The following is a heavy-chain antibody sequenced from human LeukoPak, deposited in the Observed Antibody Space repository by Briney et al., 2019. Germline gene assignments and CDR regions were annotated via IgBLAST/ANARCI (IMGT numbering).Heavy chain of an antibody. Sequence: GGSLRLSCAASGFSFNYARVNWVRQAPGKGVEWGSYISSSSSITYYTDSVKGRFTISRDNAKNSLYLQMNSLRAEDTAVYYCGRDLYIVVVVAATQDAFDIWGQGTMVTVSS. CDR3: GRDLYIVVVVAATQDAFDI. CDR2: ISSSSSIT. V-gene: IGHV3-48*01. J-gene: IGHJ3*02. CDR1: GFSFNYAR. D-gene: IGHD2-15*01.